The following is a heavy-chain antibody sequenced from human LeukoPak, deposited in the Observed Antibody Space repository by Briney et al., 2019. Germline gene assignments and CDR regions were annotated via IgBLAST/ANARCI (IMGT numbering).Heavy chain of an antibody. CDR1: GGSISSYY. V-gene: IGHV4-4*07. J-gene: IGHJ4*02. CDR3: RGGSYVGGYDY. CDR2: IYTGGST. Sequence: SETLSLTCTVSGGSISSYYWSWIRQPAGKGLEWIGRIYTGGSTNYNPSLKSRVTMSVDTSKNQFSLKLSSVTAADTAVYYCRGGSYVGGYDYWGQGTLVTVSS. D-gene: IGHD1-26*01.